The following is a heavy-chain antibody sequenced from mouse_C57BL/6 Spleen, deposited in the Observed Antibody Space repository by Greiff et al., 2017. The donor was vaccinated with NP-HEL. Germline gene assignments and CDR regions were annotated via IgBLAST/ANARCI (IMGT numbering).Heavy chain of an antibody. J-gene: IGHJ3*01. Sequence: VQLVESGPGLVQPSQSLSITCTVSGFSLTSYGVHWVRQSPGKGLEWLGVIWSGGSTDYNAAFISRLSISKDNSKSQVFFKMNSLQADDTAIYYCARGGAIYYGYDAWFAYWGQGTLVTVSA. CDR1: GFSLTSYG. CDR2: IWSGGST. V-gene: IGHV2-2*01. D-gene: IGHD2-2*01. CDR3: ARGGAIYYGYDAWFAY.